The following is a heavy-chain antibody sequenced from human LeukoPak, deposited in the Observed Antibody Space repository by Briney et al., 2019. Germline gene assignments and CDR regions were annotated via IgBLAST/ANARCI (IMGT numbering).Heavy chain of an antibody. CDR1: GGTFSRYY. CDR3: ARFNYVGWFDP. CDR2: IYTGGST. D-gene: IGHD4-11*01. J-gene: IGHJ5*02. V-gene: IGHV4-4*07. Sequence: PSETLSLTCTVSGGTFSRYYWSWIRQPAGKGLEWIGRIYTGGSTNYNPSLKSRVTMSVDTSKNQFSLKLSSVTAGDTAVYYCARFNYVGWFDPWGQGTLVTVSS.